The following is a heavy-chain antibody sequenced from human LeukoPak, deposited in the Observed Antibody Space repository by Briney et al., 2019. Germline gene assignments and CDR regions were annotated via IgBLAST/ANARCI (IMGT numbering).Heavy chain of an antibody. V-gene: IGHV4-4*07. Sequence: SETLSLTCTVSGGSITSYYWSWLRQPAGKGLEWIRRIYSSGTTNYNPSLKSRVTMSIDTSKTQFSLKLSSVTAADTAVYFCACGIAAAGWLYFDYWGQGSLVTVSS. CDR1: GGSITSYY. CDR2: IYSSGTT. CDR3: ACGIAAAGWLYFDY. J-gene: IGHJ4*02. D-gene: IGHD6-13*01.